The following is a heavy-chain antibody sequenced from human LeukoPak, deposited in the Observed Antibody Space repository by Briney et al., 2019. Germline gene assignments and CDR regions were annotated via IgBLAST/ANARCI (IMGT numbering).Heavy chain of an antibody. J-gene: IGHJ6*03. V-gene: IGHV1-18*01. CDR1: GYTFTSYG. CDR2: ISAYNGNT. Sequence: VASVKVSCKASGYTFTSYGISWVRQAPGQGLEWMGWISAYNGNTNFAQKLQGRVTMTTDTSTSTAYMELSSLRSEDTAVYYCAVGYYDFWSGYPKQYYYYYYMDVWGKGTTVTVSS. CDR3: AVGYYDFWSGYPKQYYYYYYMDV. D-gene: IGHD3-3*01.